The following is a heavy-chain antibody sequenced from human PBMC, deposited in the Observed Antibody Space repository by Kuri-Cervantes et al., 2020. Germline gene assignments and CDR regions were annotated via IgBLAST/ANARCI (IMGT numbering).Heavy chain of an antibody. CDR2: IIPIFGTA. D-gene: IGHD2-15*01. V-gene: IGHV1-69*13. CDR1: GGTFSSHA. J-gene: IGHJ4*02. Sequence: SVKVSCKASGGTFSSHAISWVRQAPGQGLEWMGGIIPIFGTANYAQKFQGRVTITADESTSTAYMELSSLKTEDTAVYYCTRGACGGSCYYPYYFDYWGQGTLVTVSS. CDR3: TRGACGGSCYYPYYFDY.